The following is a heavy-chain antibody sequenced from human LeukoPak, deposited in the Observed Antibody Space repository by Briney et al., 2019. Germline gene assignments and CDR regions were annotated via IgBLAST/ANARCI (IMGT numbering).Heavy chain of an antibody. CDR3: ARSHQRVGIEDY. D-gene: IGHD1-26*01. CDR2: ISKSSTYI. J-gene: IGHJ4*02. CDR1: GFTFSNYS. Sequence: GGSLRLSCAASGFTFSNYSMNWVRQAPGQGPEWISSISKSSTYIYYADSVKGRFTISRDNAKNSLYLQMNSLRVEDTAVYYCARSHQRVGIEDYWGQGTLVTVSS. V-gene: IGHV3-21*01.